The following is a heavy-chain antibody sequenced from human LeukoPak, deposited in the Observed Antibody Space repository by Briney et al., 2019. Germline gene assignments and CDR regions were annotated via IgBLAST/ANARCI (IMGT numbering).Heavy chain of an antibody. CDR2: INPSGGST. Sequence: ASVKVSCKASGYTFTSYYMHWVRQAPGQGLEWMGIINPSGGSTSYAQKFQGRVTMTRDTSTSTVYMEPSSLRSEDTAVYYCARDRIQLDRYYYYGIDVWGQGTTVTVSS. V-gene: IGHV1-46*01. CDR3: ARDRIQLDRYYYYGIDV. CDR1: GYTFTSYY. D-gene: IGHD5-18*01. J-gene: IGHJ6*02.